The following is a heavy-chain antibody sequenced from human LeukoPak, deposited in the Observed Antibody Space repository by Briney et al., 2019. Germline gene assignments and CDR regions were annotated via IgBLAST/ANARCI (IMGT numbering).Heavy chain of an antibody. CDR3: ARDPTWDDSSGYYLDY. CDR1: GGSISSYY. CDR2: IYYSGST. D-gene: IGHD3-22*01. V-gene: IGHV4-59*12. J-gene: IGHJ4*02. Sequence: SETLSLTCTVSGGSISSYYWSWIRQPPGKGLEWIGYIYYSGSTNYNPSLKSRVTISVDTSKNQFSLKLSSVTAADTAVYYCARDPTWDDSSGYYLDYWGQGTLVTVSS.